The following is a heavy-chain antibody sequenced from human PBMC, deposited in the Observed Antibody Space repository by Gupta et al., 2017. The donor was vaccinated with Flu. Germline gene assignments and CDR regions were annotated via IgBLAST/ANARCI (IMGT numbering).Heavy chain of an antibody. CDR1: GFTFSSYA. J-gene: IGHJ4*02. CDR3: AKHWYYYGSGSYYYFDY. D-gene: IGHD3-10*01. V-gene: IGHV3-23*01. Sequence: EVQLLESGGGLVQPGGSLRLSCAASGFTFSSYAMSWVRQAPGKGLEWVSAISGSGGSTYYADSVKGRFTISRDNSKNTLYLQMNSLRAEDTAVYYCAKHWYYYGSGSYYYFDYWGQGTLVTVSS. CDR2: ISGSGGST.